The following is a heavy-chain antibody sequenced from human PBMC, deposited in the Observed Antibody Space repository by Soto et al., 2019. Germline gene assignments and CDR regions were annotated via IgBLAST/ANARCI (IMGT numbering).Heavy chain of an antibody. CDR3: ARGRYYYGSGSYLY. CDR1: GGSFSGYY. D-gene: IGHD3-10*01. V-gene: IGHV4-34*01. Sequence: SETLSLTCAVYGGSFSGYYWSWIRQPPGKGLEWIGEINHSGSTNYNPSLKSRVTISVDTSKNQFSLKLSSVTAADTAVYYCARGRYYYGSGSYLYWGQGTLVTVSS. J-gene: IGHJ4*02. CDR2: INHSGST.